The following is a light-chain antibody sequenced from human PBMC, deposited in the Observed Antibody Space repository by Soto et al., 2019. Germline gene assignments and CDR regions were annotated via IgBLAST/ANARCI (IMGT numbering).Light chain of an antibody. CDR1: QSISSW. J-gene: IGKJ1*01. V-gene: IGKV1-5*03. CDR2: KAA. CDR3: QQYKSYSWT. Sequence: DIQMTQSPSTLSASVGDRVTITCRASQSISSWLAWYQQKPGKAPKLLIYKAASLESGVPSRFSGSGAGTEFSLTSSKLQPADFATYYCQQYKSYSWTFGQGTKVEIK.